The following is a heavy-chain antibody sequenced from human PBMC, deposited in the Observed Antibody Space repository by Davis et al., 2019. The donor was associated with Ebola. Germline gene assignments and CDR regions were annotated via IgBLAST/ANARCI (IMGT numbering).Heavy chain of an antibody. D-gene: IGHD6-6*01. Sequence: GESLKISCAASGFTVSSNYMNWVRQAPGKGLEWVSYISSSGSTIYYADSVKGRFTISRDNAKNSLYLQMNSLRAEDTAVYYCAKELLGQLVPEDAFDIWGQGTMVTVSS. CDR1: GFTVSSNY. V-gene: IGHV3-48*04. CDR2: ISSSGSTI. CDR3: AKELLGQLVPEDAFDI. J-gene: IGHJ3*02.